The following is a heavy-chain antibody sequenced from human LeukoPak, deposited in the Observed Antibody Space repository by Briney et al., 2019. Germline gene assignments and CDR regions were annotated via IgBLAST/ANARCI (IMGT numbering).Heavy chain of an antibody. D-gene: IGHD5-18*01. Sequence: PGGSLRLSCAASGFTFSSYSMNWVRQAPGKGLEWVSYISSSSSTIYYADSVKGRFTISRDNAKNSLYLQMNSLRAEDTAVYYCARDSRDTAMGSEGVDYWGQGTLVTVSS. V-gene: IGHV3-48*04. CDR2: ISSSSSTI. J-gene: IGHJ4*02. CDR1: GFTFSSYS. CDR3: ARDSRDTAMGSEGVDY.